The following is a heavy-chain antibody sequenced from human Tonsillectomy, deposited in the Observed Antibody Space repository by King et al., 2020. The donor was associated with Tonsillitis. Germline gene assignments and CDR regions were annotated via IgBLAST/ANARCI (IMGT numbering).Heavy chain of an antibody. CDR2: IDYSGST. J-gene: IGHJ4*02. Sequence: QVQLQESGPGLVKPSETLSLTCTVSGGSISSYYWSWIRQPPGKGLEWIGYIDYSGSTNYNPSLKSRVTISVDTSKNQFSLKLSSVTAADTAVYYCARDGDSSGLGFDYWGQGTLVTVSS. V-gene: IGHV4-59*01. D-gene: IGHD3-22*01. CDR3: ARDGDSSGLGFDY. CDR1: GGSISSYY.